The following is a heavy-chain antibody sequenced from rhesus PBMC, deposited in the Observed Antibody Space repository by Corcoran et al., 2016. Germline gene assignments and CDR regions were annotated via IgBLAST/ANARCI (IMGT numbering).Heavy chain of an antibody. J-gene: IGHJ4*01. D-gene: IGHD1-44*01. CDR2: INGNSGST. V-gene: IGHV4-80*01. CDR3: ARYWRVGTTGGSKERNFDY. CDR1: SGSFSSYW. Sequence: QVQLQESGPGLVKPSETLSLTCAVSSGSFSSYWWSWIRQPPGKGLEWIGEINGNSGSTNYPPPLKSRVTISKDASKNQCSLTLSSVTAADTAVYYCARYWRVGTTGGSKERNFDYWGQGVLVTVSS.